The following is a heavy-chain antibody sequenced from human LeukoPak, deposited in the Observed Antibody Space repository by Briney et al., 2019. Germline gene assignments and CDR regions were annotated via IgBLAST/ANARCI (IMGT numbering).Heavy chain of an antibody. Sequence: SETLHLTCAVYVGSFSGYYWIWIRQPPAKGLEWIGEINHSGSTNYNPSLKSRLTISVDTSKNQFSLKLTSVTAADTAVYYCARAHDYGNPFDIWGQGTMVTVSS. CDR3: ARAHDYGNPFDI. J-gene: IGHJ3*02. D-gene: IGHD4-17*01. CDR2: INHSGST. V-gene: IGHV4-34*01. CDR1: VGSFSGYY.